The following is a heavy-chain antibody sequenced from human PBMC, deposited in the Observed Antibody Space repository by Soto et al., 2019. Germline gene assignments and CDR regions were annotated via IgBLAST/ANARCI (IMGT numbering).Heavy chain of an antibody. V-gene: IGHV4-30-4*01. J-gene: IGHJ5*02. CDR2: IYYSGST. Sequence: QVQLQESGPGLVKPSQTLSLTCTVSGGSISSGDYYWSWIRQPPGKGLEWIGYIYYSGSTYYNPSLTSRVTISVATSKNQFTLKLSSVPAADTAVYYCARATIVLVPAAMVSHWFDPWGQGTLVTVSS. D-gene: IGHD2-2*01. CDR1: GGSISSGDYY. CDR3: ARATIVLVPAAMVSHWFDP.